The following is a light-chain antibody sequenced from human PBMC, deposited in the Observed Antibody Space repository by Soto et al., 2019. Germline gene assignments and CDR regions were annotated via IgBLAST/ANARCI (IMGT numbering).Light chain of an antibody. Sequence: QSALTQPPSVSGSPGQSVTISCIGTSSDVGTYDRVSWYQAPPGTAPKLIIYEVHYRPPGVPDRFSGSKSGNTASLTISGLQAEDEADYYCSSYAASTTLLFGGGTKLTVL. CDR2: EVH. J-gene: IGLJ2*01. CDR1: SSDVGTYDR. V-gene: IGLV2-18*02. CDR3: SSYAASTTLL.